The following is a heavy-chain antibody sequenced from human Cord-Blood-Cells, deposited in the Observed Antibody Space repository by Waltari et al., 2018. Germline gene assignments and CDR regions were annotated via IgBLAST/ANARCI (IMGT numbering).Heavy chain of an antibody. CDR3: ARHTGQYNWNYEFDY. Sequence: QLQLQESGPGLVKPSETLSLTCTVSGGSISSSSYYWGWTRPPPGKGLEWIGSIYYSGSTYYNPSLKSRVTISVDTSKNQFSLKLSSVTAADTAVYYCARHTGQYNWNYEFDYWGQGTLVTVSS. D-gene: IGHD1-7*01. CDR2: IYYSGST. V-gene: IGHV4-39*01. CDR1: GGSISSSSYY. J-gene: IGHJ4*02.